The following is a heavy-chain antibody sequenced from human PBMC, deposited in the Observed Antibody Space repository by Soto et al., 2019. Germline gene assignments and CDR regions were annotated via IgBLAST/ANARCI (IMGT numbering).Heavy chain of an antibody. J-gene: IGHJ6*02. CDR1: GFTSKTYW. CDR2: INGDGTST. CDR3: GRGTLTAPGMDI. V-gene: IGHV3-74*01. Sequence: HPGGSLGLSSAASGFTSKTYWMHWVRQAPGKGLVWVSQINGDGTSTHYADSVKGRFTISRDNAKNTLYLQMNSLRAEDTAIYYCGRGTLTAPGMDIWGQGTTVTVSS.